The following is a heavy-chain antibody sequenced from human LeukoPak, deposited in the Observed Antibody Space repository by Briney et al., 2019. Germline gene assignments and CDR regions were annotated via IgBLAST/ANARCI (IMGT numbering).Heavy chain of an antibody. CDR2: ISSSGSTI. CDR1: GFTFSDYY. V-gene: IGHV3-11*01. CDR3: ARDGARIAAAAPTWFDP. D-gene: IGHD6-13*01. Sequence: GGSLRLSCAASGFTFSDYYMSWIRQAPGKGLEWVSYISSSGSTIYYADSVKGRFTISRVNAKNSLYLQMNSLRAEDTAVYYCARDGARIAAAAPTWFDPWGQGTLVTVSS. J-gene: IGHJ5*02.